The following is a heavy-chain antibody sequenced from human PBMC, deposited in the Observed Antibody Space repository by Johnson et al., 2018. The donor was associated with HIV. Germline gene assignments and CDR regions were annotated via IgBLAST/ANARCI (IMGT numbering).Heavy chain of an antibody. D-gene: IGHD1-26*01. CDR2: ISYDGSKM. J-gene: IGHJ3*02. V-gene: IGHV3-30*04. CDR1: GFTFSTYA. CDR3: ARRDSGSLSFDI. Sequence: QVQLVESGGGVVQPGRSLRLSCAASGFTFSTYAMHWVRQAPGKGLEWVAVISYDGSKMYYAHSVKGRFTISRDNSKNSLYMQMNTLRAEDTALYYCARRDSGSLSFDIWGQGTMVTVSS.